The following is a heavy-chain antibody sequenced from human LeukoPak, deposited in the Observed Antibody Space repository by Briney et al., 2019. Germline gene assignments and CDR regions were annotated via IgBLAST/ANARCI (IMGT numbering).Heavy chain of an antibody. CDR2: ISYDGSNK. CDR3: ARDRGFYYYGMDV. V-gene: IGHV3-30-3*01. J-gene: IGHJ6*02. CDR1: GFTFSSYA. Sequence: GGSLRLSCAASGFTFSSYAMHWVRQAPGKGLEWVAVISYDGSNKYYADSVKGRFTISRDNSKNTLYLQMNSLRAEDTAVYYCARDRGFYYYGMDVWGQGTTVTVSS.